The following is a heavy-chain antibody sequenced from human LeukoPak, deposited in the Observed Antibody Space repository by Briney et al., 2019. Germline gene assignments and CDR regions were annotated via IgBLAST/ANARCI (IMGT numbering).Heavy chain of an antibody. J-gene: IGHJ6*03. Sequence: ASVKVSCKVSGYTLTDLSMHWVRQAPGKGLEWMGGFDPEDGETIYAQKFQGRVTITADKSTSTAYMELSSLRSEDTAVYYCARGYCTNGVCRKRIKQYYYYYMDVWGKGTTVTVSS. V-gene: IGHV1-24*01. CDR3: ARGYCTNGVCRKRIKQYYYYYMDV. D-gene: IGHD2-8*01. CDR2: FDPEDGET. CDR1: GYTLTDLS.